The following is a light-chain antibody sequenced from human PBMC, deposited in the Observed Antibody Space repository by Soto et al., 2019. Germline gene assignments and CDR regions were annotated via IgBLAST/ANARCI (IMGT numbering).Light chain of an antibody. CDR2: GNT. J-gene: IGLJ2*01. CDR1: RSNIGAGYE. CDR3: QSYDINRSGVV. V-gene: IGLV1-40*01. Sequence: QSVLTQPPSVSGAPGQRVPISCTGSRSNIGAGYEVHWYQQLPGTAPKLLIDGNTNRPSVIPDRFSGSKSGTSASLAITGLQAEDEAEYYSQSYDINRSGVVVGGGTKVTVL.